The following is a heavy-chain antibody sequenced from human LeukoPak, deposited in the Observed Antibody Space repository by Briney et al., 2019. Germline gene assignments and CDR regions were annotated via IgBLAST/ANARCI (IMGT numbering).Heavy chain of an antibody. CDR3: ARSKMYYDFSYYYMDV. J-gene: IGHJ6*03. CDR1: GGSISSHY. V-gene: IGHV4-59*11. D-gene: IGHD3-3*01. Sequence: SETLSLTCTVSGGSISSHYWSWIRQPPGKGLEWIGYIYYSGSTNYNPSLKSRVTISVAPSKNQFSLKLSSVTAADTAVYYCARSKMYYDFSYYYMDVWGKGTTVTVSS. CDR2: IYYSGST.